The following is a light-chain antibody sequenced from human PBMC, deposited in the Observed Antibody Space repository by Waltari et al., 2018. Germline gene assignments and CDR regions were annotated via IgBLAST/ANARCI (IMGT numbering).Light chain of an antibody. CDR2: GVS. V-gene: IGLV2-14*01. J-gene: IGLJ3*02. CDR3: SSYTSSSTWV. Sequence: QSALTQPASVSGSPGQSITISCTGTSSHVGGYNYVSWYQRHPGKAPKFMIYGVSKRPSGVSNRFSGSKSGNTASLTISGLQAEDEADYYCSSYTSSSTWVFGGGTKLTVL. CDR1: SSHVGGYNY.